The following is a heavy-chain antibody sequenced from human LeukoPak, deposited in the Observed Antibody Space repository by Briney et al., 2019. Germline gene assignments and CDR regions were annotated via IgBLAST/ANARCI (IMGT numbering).Heavy chain of an antibody. Sequence: SETLSLTCAVSGYSISSGYYWGWSRQPPGKGLEWIWYMYHSGSAYYNPSLRSRVTISLDTSQNQFSLKLSSLTAADTAVYYCARSEYSSGWSFDYWGQGTLVTVSS. J-gene: IGHJ4*02. CDR2: MYHSGSA. V-gene: IGHV4-38-2*01. D-gene: IGHD6-19*01. CDR1: GYSISSGYY. CDR3: ARSEYSSGWSFDY.